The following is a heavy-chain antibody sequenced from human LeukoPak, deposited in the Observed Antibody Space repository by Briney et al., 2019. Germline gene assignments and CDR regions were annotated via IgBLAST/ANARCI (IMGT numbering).Heavy chain of an antibody. D-gene: IGHD6-19*01. CDR2: IYTSGTT. CDR3: ARQYSSDWYLWSDP. V-gene: IGHV4-4*07. Sequence: SETLSLTCTVSGGSISSYYWSWIRQPAGKGLEWIGRIYTSGTTNYNPSLKSRVTMSVDTSKNQFSLELSSVTAADTAVYYCARQYSSDWYLWSDPWGQGTLVTVSS. CDR1: GGSISSYY. J-gene: IGHJ5*02.